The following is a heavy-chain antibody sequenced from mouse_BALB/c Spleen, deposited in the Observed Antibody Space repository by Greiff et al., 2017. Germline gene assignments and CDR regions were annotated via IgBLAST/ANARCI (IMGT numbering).Heavy chain of an antibody. D-gene: IGHD2-4*01. CDR1: GFTFSSYT. CDR2: ISNGGGST. Sequence: EVQGVESGGGLVQPGGSLKLSCAASGFTFSSYTMSWVRQTPEKRLEWVAYISNGGGSTYYPDTVKGRFTISRDNAKNTLYLQMSSLKSEDTAMYYCARHGGDYAFAYWGQGTLVTVSA. V-gene: IGHV5-12-2*01. CDR3: ARHGGDYAFAY. J-gene: IGHJ3*01.